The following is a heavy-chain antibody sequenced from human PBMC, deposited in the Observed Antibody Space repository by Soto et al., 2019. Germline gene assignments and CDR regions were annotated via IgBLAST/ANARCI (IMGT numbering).Heavy chain of an antibody. CDR1: GYTFTSYD. V-gene: IGHV1-18*01. D-gene: IGHD2-15*01. Sequence: ASVKVSCKASGYTFTSYDISWVRQAPGQGLEWMGWISTYNGNTNYAQKLQGRVTMTTDTSTSTAYMELRSLRSDDTAVYHCARGFRVAATRWWFDPWGQGTLVTVSS. J-gene: IGHJ5*02. CDR3: ARGFRVAATRWWFDP. CDR2: ISTYNGNT.